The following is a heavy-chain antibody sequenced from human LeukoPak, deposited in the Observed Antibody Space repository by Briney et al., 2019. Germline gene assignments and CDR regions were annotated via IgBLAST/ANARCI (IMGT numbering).Heavy chain of an antibody. CDR1: GGTISSSSYY. V-gene: IGHV4-39*01. CDR3: ARPKSRSSGWFSNDAFDI. CDR2: IYYSGST. Sequence: SETLSLTCTLSGGTISSSSYYWGWIRQPPGKGLEWIGCIYYSGSTYYNPSLKSRVTISVDTSKNQFSLKLSSVTAADTAVYYCARPKSRSSGWFSNDAFDIWGQGTMVTVSS. J-gene: IGHJ3*02. D-gene: IGHD6-19*01.